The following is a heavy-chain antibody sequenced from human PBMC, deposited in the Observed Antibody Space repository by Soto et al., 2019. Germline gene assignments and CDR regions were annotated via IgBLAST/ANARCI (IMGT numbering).Heavy chain of an antibody. V-gene: IGHV3-48*03. CDR1: GFTFSSYE. D-gene: IGHD3-3*01. CDR3: AGGPVLRFLEWLPSNYYYYGMDV. CDR2: ISSSGSTI. Sequence: PGGSLRLSCAASGFTFSSYEMNWVRQAPGKGLEWVSYISSSGSTIYYADSVKGRFTISRDNAKNSLYLQMNSLRAEDTAVYYCAGGPVLRFLEWLPSNYYYYGMDVWGQGTTVTVSS. J-gene: IGHJ6*02.